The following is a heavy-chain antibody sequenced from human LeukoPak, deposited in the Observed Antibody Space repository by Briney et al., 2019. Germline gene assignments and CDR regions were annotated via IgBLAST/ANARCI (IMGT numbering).Heavy chain of an antibody. CDR1: GGSISSSSYY. CDR2: IYYSGST. J-gene: IGHJ3*02. V-gene: IGHV4-39*02. D-gene: IGHD6-19*01. Sequence: SETLSLTCTVSGGSISSSSYYWGWIRQPPGKGLEWIGSIYYSGSTYYNPSLKSRVTISVDTSKNQFSLKLSSVTAADTAVYYCARENLAVDTFDIWGQGTMVTVSS. CDR3: ARENLAVDTFDI.